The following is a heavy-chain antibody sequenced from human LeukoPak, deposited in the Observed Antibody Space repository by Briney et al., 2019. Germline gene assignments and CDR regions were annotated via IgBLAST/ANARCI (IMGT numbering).Heavy chain of an antibody. CDR3: ARGINYYGSGSPPHYFDY. V-gene: IGHV3-11*04. D-gene: IGHD3-10*01. Sequence: GGSLRLSCAASGFTFSDYYMSWIRQAPGKGLEWVSYINSSGSTIYYADSVKGRFTISRDNAKNSLYLQMNSLRAEDTAVYYCARGINYYGSGSPPHYFDYWGQGTLVTVSS. CDR1: GFTFSDYY. J-gene: IGHJ4*02. CDR2: INSSGSTI.